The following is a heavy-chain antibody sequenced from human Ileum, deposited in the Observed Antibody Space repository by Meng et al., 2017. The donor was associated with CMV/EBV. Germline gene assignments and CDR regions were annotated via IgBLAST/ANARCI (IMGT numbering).Heavy chain of an antibody. V-gene: IGHV4-39*07. CDR1: GGSISSSSYY. CDR3: ARARTDWFDP. Sequence: GSLRLSCTVSGGSISSSSYYWGWIRQPPGKGLEWIGSIYYSGSTYYNPSLNSRVTISVDTSKNQFSLKLSSVTAADTAVYYCARARTDWFDPWGQGTLVTVSS. D-gene: IGHD1-1*01. J-gene: IGHJ5*02. CDR2: IYYSGST.